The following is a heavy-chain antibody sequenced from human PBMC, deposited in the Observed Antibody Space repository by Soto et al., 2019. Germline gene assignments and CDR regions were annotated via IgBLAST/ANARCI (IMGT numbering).Heavy chain of an antibody. CDR3: ARDLLVAGYFDHGYGMDV. V-gene: IGHV3-30-3*01. CDR1: GFTFSSYA. J-gene: IGHJ6*02. Sequence: PGGSLRLSCAASGFTFSSYAMHWVRQAPGKGLEWVAVISYDGSNKYYADSVKGRFTISRDNSKNTLYLQMNSLRAEDTAVYYCARDLLVAGYFDHGYGMDVWGQGTTVTVSS. D-gene: IGHD3-9*01. CDR2: ISYDGSNK.